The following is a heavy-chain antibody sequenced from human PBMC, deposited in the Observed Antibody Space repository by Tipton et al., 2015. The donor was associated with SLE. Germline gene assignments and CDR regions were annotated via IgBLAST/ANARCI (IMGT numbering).Heavy chain of an antibody. D-gene: IGHD3-10*01. V-gene: IGHV4-34*01. CDR1: GGSFSGYY. CDR2: INHSGST. Sequence: TLSLTRAVYGGSFSGYYWSWIRQPPGKGLEWIGEINHSGSTNYNPSLKSRVTISVDTSKNQFSLKLSSVTAADTAVYYCATPRGWPHYYYGMDVWGQGTTVTVSS. CDR3: ATPRGWPHYYYGMDV. J-gene: IGHJ6*02.